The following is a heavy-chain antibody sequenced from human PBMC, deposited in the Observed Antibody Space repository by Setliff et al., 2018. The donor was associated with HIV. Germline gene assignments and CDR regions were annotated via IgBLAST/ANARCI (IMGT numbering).Heavy chain of an antibody. V-gene: IGHV4-59*01. Sequence: SETLSLTCTVSGGPISEYYWSWIRQPPGKGLEWMGYIYARGITNYNPSLNSRVTISRDTSKNEISLKLTSVTAADTAIYYCSRPYSGDYAFDMWDQGTMVTVSS. CDR1: GGPISEYY. J-gene: IGHJ3*02. CDR3: SRPYSGDYAFDM. CDR2: IYARGIT. D-gene: IGHD4-17*01.